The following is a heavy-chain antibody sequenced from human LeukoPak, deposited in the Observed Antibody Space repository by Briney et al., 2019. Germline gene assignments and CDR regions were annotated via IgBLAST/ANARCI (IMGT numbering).Heavy chain of an antibody. CDR2: ISGSGGST. CDR3: ARGGYSYGYW. Sequence: GGSLRLSCAASGFTFSSYGMSWVRQAPGKGLEWVSAISGSGGSTYYADSVKGRFTISRDNSKNTVYLQMNSLRAEDTAVYYCARGGYSYGYWWGQGTLVTVSS. V-gene: IGHV3-23*01. D-gene: IGHD5-18*01. CDR1: GFTFSSYG. J-gene: IGHJ4*02.